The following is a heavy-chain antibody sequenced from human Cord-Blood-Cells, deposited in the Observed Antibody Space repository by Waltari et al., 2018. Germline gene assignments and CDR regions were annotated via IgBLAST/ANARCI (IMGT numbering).Heavy chain of an antibody. Sequence: QLQLQESGSGLVKPSQTLSLTCAVSGGSISSGGYSWSWIRQPPGKGLEWIGYIYHSGSTYYNPSLKRRVTISVDRSKNQFSRKLSSVTAADTAVYYCASNYYGDYWYFDLWGRGTLVTVSS. CDR1: GGSISSGGYS. J-gene: IGHJ2*01. CDR3: ASNYYGDYWYFDL. D-gene: IGHD4-17*01. V-gene: IGHV4-30-2*01. CDR2: IYHSGST.